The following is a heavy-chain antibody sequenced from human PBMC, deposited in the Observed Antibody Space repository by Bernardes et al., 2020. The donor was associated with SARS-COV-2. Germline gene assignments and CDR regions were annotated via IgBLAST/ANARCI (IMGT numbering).Heavy chain of an antibody. J-gene: IGHJ1*01. V-gene: IGHV5-51*01. CDR1: GYSFTSYW. CDR2: IYPGDSDT. CDR3: ARPRLRGGSYSEYFQH. Sequence: GGSLKISCKGSGYSFTSYWIGWVRPMPGKGLEWMGIIYPGDSDTRYSPSFQGPVTISADKSISTAYLQWSSLKASDTAMYYCARPRLRGGSYSEYFQHWGQGTLVTVSS. D-gene: IGHD1-26*01.